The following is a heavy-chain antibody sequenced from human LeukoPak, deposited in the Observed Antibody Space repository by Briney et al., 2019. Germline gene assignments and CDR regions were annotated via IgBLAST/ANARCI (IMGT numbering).Heavy chain of an antibody. D-gene: IGHD1-26*01. CDR3: ARGGSSLSAFDI. CDR1: GFTVSSNY. Sequence: GGSLRLSYAASGFTVSSNYMSWVRQAPGKGLEWVSIIYSGGGTFYADSVKGRFTISRDNSKNTRYLQINSLRAEDTAVYYCARGGSSLSAFDIWGQGTMVTVSS. CDR2: IYSGGGT. J-gene: IGHJ3*02. V-gene: IGHV3-53*01.